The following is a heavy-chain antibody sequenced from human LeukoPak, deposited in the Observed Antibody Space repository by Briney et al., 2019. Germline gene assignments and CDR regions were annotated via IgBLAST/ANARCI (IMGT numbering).Heavy chain of an antibody. J-gene: IGHJ4*02. CDR2: IYYSGTT. CDR1: GGSISISGYF. CDR3: ARVREEAAVAGYYNFDY. Sequence: SQTLSLTCTVSGGSISISGYFWSWIRQHPGEGLEWIAYIYYSGTTYYNPSLKSRVTISINTSKNQFSLSLRSVTAADTAVYYCARVREEAAVAGYYNFDYWGQGTLVTVSS. D-gene: IGHD6-19*01. V-gene: IGHV4-31*03.